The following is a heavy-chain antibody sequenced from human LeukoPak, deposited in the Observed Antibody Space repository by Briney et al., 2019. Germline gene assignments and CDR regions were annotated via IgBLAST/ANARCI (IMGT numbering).Heavy chain of an antibody. CDR1: GYTFTSYA. J-gene: IGHJ5*02. CDR3: ARFGGVYITLASRSFP. V-gene: IGHV1-18*04. Sequence: ASVKLSCKASGYTFTSYAISWVRQAPGQGLEWMGWISPHNDYTNYAQKFQGRVTMTTDTSTNTPSMDLRSLRPDDTAVYYCARFGGVYITLASRSFPRGQRPLVIVSS. CDR2: ISPHNDYT. D-gene: IGHD2-8*02.